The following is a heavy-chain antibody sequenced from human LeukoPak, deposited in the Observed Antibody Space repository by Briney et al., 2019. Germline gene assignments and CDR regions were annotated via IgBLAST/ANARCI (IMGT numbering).Heavy chain of an antibody. CDR1: GYTFTCYY. CDR3: AREYYDSSGYYDPH. CDR2: INPNSGGT. J-gene: IGHJ4*02. V-gene: IGHV1-2*02. D-gene: IGHD3-22*01. Sequence: ASVKVSCKASGYTFTCYYMHWGRQAPGQGLEWMGWINPNSGGTNYAQKFQGRVTMTRDTSISTAYMELSRLRSDDTAVYYCAREYYDSSGYYDPHWGQGTLVTVSS.